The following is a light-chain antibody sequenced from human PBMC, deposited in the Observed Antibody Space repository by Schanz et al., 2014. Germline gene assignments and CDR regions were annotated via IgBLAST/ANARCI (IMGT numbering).Light chain of an antibody. CDR1: SSDIGGYNY. CDR3: SSYTSTSTWL. CDR2: DVT. Sequence: QSALTQPASVSGSPGQSITISCTGTSSDIGGYNYASWYQQHPGKAPKLMIYDVTNRPSGVSNRFSGSKSGNTASLTISGLQAEDEADYYCSSYTSTSTWLFGGGTKVTVL. J-gene: IGLJ3*02. V-gene: IGLV2-14*01.